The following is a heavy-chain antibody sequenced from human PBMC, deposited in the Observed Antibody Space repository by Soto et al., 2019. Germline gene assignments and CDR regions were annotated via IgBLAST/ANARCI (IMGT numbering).Heavy chain of an antibody. D-gene: IGHD5-12*01. CDR2: MDDSGST. Sequence: QVLLQESGPGLVKPSETLSLTCTVSGGSISASSYYWGWIRQPPGKGLEWIGSMDDSGSTYYNPSLQSAVTISGDTSKNQFSLKLSSLAAADTAVYYCARRQWLRIVDCWGQGTLVTVSS. CDR3: ARRQWLRIVDC. CDR1: GGSISASSYY. V-gene: IGHV4-39*01. J-gene: IGHJ4*02.